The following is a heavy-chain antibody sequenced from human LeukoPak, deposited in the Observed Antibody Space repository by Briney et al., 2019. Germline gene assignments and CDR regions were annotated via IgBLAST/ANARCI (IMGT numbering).Heavy chain of an antibody. CDR3: ARGPLGDEFADAFDI. D-gene: IGHD4-17*01. CDR1: GGSISTYY. CDR2: IYYSGST. J-gene: IGHJ3*02. V-gene: IGHV4-59*01. Sequence: SETLSLTCTVSGGSISTYYWSWIRRPPGKGLEWIGYIYYSGSTNYNPSLKSRVTISVDTSRNQFSLKLSSVTAADTAVYYCARGPLGDEFADAFDIWGQGTMVTVSS.